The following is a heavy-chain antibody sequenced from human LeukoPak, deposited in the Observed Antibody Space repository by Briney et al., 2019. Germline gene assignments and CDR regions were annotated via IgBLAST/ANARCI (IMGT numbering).Heavy chain of an antibody. Sequence: SETLSLTCTVSGGSISSYYWSWIRQPPGKGLEWIGRIYTSGGTNYNPSLKSRVTMSVDTSKNQFSLKLSSVTAADTAVYYCARDPHDRGAFDIWGQGTMVTVSS. J-gene: IGHJ3*02. CDR3: ARDPHDRGAFDI. D-gene: IGHD3-22*01. V-gene: IGHV4-4*07. CDR2: IYTSGGT. CDR1: GGSISSYY.